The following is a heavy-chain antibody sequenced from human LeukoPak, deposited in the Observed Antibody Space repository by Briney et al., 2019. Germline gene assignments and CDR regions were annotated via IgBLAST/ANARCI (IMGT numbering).Heavy chain of an antibody. V-gene: IGHV3-23*01. Sequence: GGSLRLSCAASGFTLSSYAMSWVRQAPGKGLEWVSSISASGGSTNYADSVKGRFTISRDNSKNTVYLQVSSLRAEDTAVYYCAKVMKGSERLTMVRGVIIKTAGLYYMDVWGKGTTVTVSS. CDR1: GFTLSSYA. CDR3: AKVMKGSERLTMVRGVIIKTAGLYYMDV. J-gene: IGHJ6*03. CDR2: ISASGGST. D-gene: IGHD3-10*01.